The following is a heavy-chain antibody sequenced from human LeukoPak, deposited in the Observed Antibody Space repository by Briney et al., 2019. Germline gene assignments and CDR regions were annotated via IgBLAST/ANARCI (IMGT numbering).Heavy chain of an antibody. V-gene: IGHV1-8*02. Sequence: ASVKVSCKASGYTFTSYDINWVRQATGQGLEWMGWMNPNSGNTGYAQKFQGRVTMTRNTSISTAYMELSSLRSEDTAVYYCARGPYSGGYYYYYYMDVWGKGTTVTISS. D-gene: IGHD1-26*01. CDR1: GYTFTSYD. CDR3: ARGPYSGGYYYYYYMDV. CDR2: MNPNSGNT. J-gene: IGHJ6*03.